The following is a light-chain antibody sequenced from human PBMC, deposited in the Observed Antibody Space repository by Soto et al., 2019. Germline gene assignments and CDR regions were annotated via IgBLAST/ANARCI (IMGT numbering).Light chain of an antibody. Sequence: EIVLTQSPGTLSLSPGERATLSCRASQSITSSYLTWYQQKPGQAPRLLIYGASRRATDIPDRFSGSGSGTDFTLTISRLEPEDFAVYYCQLYDSSSYTFGQRTKLEIK. CDR3: QLYDSSSYT. J-gene: IGKJ2*01. V-gene: IGKV3-20*01. CDR1: QSITSSY. CDR2: GAS.